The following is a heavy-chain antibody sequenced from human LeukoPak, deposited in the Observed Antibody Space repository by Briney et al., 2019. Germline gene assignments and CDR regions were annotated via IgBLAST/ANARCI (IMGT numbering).Heavy chain of an antibody. CDR2: INPNSGGT. CDR1: GYTFTGYY. J-gene: IGHJ4*02. V-gene: IGHV1-2*06. Sequence: ASVKVSCKASGYTFTGYYMHWVRQAPGQGLEWMGRINPNSGGTNYAQKFQGRVTMTRGTSISTAYMELSRLRSEDTAVYYCASDVGSSGWYTDLDYWGQGTLVTVSS. CDR3: ASDVGSSGWYTDLDY. D-gene: IGHD6-19*01.